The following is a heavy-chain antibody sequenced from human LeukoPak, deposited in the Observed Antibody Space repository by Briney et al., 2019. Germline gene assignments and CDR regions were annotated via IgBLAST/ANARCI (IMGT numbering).Heavy chain of an antibody. CDR1: GFTFSSYW. V-gene: IGHV3-7*05. D-gene: IGHD3-3*01. J-gene: IGHJ4*02. Sequence: GGSLRLSCAASGFTFSSYWMSWVRQAPGKGLEWVANIKEDGSQKYYVDSVKGRFTISRDNAKNSLYLQMNSLRADDTAVYYCARNKNDFWSDYPTNFDYWGQGTLVTVSS. CDR2: IKEDGSQK. CDR3: ARNKNDFWSDYPTNFDY.